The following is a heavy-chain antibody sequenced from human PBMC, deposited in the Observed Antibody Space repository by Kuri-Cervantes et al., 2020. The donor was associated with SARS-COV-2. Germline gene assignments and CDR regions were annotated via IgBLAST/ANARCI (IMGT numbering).Heavy chain of an antibody. CDR3: AKSGSSSSSYVSRLDV. J-gene: IGHJ6*04. CDR2: ISSSSSTI. V-gene: IGHV3-48*01. D-gene: IGHD3-16*01. CDR1: GFTFSSYS. Sequence: GGSLRLSCAASGFTFSSYSMNWVRQAPGKGLEWVSYISSSSSTIYYADSVKGRFTISRDNAKNSLYLQMDSLRGEDTAVYYCAKSGSSSSSYVSRLDVWGKGTTVTVSS.